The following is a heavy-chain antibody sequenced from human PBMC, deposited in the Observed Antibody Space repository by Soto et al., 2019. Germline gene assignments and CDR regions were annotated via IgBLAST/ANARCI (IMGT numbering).Heavy chain of an antibody. CDR2: ISGSGGST. D-gene: IGHD4-17*01. CDR3: AKPHHDYGAPL. Sequence: GGSLRLSCAASGFTFSSYAMSWVRQAPGKGLEWVSAISGSGGSTYYADSVKGRFTISRDNSKNTLYLQMNSLRAEDTAGYYCAKPHHDYGAPLWGQGTMVTVSS. CDR1: GFTFSSYA. J-gene: IGHJ3*01. V-gene: IGHV3-23*01.